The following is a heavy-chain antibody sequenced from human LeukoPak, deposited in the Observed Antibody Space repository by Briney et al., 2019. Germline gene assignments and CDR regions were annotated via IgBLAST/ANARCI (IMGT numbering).Heavy chain of an antibody. D-gene: IGHD1-26*01. CDR1: GFTFSIHG. CDR2: IWHDGSKK. Sequence: PGGSLRLSCAASGFTFSIHGMHWVRKAPGKGLEWVAVIWHDGSKKYHADPVKGRFNISRDNSKHTLYLQMNSLRAEDTAVYYCATHSGNYPEGYFDYWGQGTLVTVSS. CDR3: ATHSGNYPEGYFDY. J-gene: IGHJ4*01. V-gene: IGHV3-33*01.